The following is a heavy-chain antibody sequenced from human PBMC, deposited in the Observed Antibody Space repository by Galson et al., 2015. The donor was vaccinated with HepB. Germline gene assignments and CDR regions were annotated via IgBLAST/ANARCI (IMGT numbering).Heavy chain of an antibody. V-gene: IGHV3-33*08. CDR2: IWYDGTNK. CDR1: GFTFSSYA. CDR3: ARDYGGTLDY. D-gene: IGHD3-16*01. Sequence: SLRLSCAASGFTFSSYAMSWVRQAPGKGLEWVAVIWYDGTNKYYADSVKGRFTISRDNSKNTLYLQMNSLRAEDTALYYCARDYGGTLDYWGQGTLVTVSS. J-gene: IGHJ4*02.